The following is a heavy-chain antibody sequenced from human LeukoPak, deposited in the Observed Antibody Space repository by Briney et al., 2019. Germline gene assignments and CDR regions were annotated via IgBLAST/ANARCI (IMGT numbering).Heavy chain of an antibody. Sequence: PGGSLRLSCAASGFTFSSYSMNWVRQAPGKGLEWVSYISSSSSTIYYADSVKGRFTISRDNAKNSLYLQMNSLRVEDTAVYYCARDEDCSSTSCYYFDYWGQGTLVTVSS. D-gene: IGHD2-2*01. CDR1: GFTFSSYS. V-gene: IGHV3-48*01. J-gene: IGHJ4*02. CDR3: ARDEDCSSTSCYYFDY. CDR2: ISSSSSTI.